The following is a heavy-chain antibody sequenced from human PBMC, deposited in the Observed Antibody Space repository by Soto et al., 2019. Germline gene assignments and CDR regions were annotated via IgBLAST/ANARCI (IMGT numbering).Heavy chain of an antibody. CDR3: ARDDYPYYDDSSGYHFDY. D-gene: IGHD3-22*01. Sequence: GGSLRLSCAASGFTFSSYAMSWVRQAPGKGLEWVSVISGSDDSTYYADSVKGRFTISRDNSKNTLYLQMNSLRAEDTAVYYCARDDYPYYDDSSGYHFDYWGQGALVTVSS. CDR2: ISGSDDST. J-gene: IGHJ4*02. V-gene: IGHV3-23*01. CDR1: GFTFSSYA.